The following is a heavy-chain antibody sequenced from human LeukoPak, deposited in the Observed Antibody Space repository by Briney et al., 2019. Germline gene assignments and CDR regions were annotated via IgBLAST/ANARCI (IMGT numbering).Heavy chain of an antibody. D-gene: IGHD3-22*01. CDR1: GGSFSGYY. Sequence: PSETLSLTCAVYGGSFSGYYWSWIRQPPGKGLEWIGEINHSGSTNYNPSLKSRVTISVDTSKNQFSLKLSSMTAADTAVYYCARYHYDSSGYYRDYWGQGTLVTVSS. CDR2: INHSGST. V-gene: IGHV4-34*01. CDR3: ARYHYDSSGYYRDY. J-gene: IGHJ4*02.